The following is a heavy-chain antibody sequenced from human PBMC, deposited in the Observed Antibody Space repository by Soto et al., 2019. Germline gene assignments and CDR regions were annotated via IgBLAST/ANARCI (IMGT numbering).Heavy chain of an antibody. D-gene: IGHD3-16*01. CDR3: ARGSLSTSSSSYYYGMDV. J-gene: IGHJ6*02. V-gene: IGHV3-13*01. CDR2: IGTAGDT. Sequence: PGLSLRLSCTASGFNCSSYDRHRVRQTKGKGLEWVSAIGTAGDTYYPGSVKGRFTISRENAKNSLYLQMNSLRAEDTAVYYCARGSLSTSSSSYYYGMDVWGQGTTVTVSS. CDR1: GFNCSSYD.